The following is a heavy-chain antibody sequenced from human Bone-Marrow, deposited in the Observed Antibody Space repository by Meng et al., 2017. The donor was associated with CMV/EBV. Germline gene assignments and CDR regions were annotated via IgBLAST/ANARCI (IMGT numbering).Heavy chain of an antibody. CDR2: IYYSGST. CDR1: GGSIRNYY. J-gene: IGHJ4*02. CDR3: ARVKVGGPSGRYFDY. Sequence: SETLSLTCSVSGGSIRNYYWSWIRQPPGKGLEWIGYIYYSGSTNYNPSLKSRVTISVDTSENQFSLKLSSVTAADTAVYYCARVKVGGPSGRYFDYWGQGTLVTVSS. D-gene: IGHD2-15*01. V-gene: IGHV4-59*01.